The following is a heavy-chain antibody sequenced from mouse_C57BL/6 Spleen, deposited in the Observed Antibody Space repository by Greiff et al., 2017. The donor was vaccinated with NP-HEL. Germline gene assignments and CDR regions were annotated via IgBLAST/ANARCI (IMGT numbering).Heavy chain of an antibody. CDR2: IRSKSSNYAT. CDR3: GRGGRFYGEWYYAMDY. J-gene: IGHJ4*01. V-gene: IGHV10-3*01. D-gene: IGHD2-13*01. Sequence: EVQLVESGGGLVQPKGSLKLSCAASGFTFNTYAMHWVRQAPGKGLEWVARIRSKSSNYATYYADSVKDRFTISRDDSQSMLYLQMNNLKTEDTAMYYCGRGGRFYGEWYYAMDYWGQGTSVTVSS. CDR1: GFTFNTYA.